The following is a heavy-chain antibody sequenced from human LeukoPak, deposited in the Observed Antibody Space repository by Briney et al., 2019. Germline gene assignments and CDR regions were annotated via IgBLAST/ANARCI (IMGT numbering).Heavy chain of an antibody. V-gene: IGHV3-NL1*01. D-gene: IGHD3-9*01. J-gene: IGHJ4*02. CDR3: ARHGVLRYIDD. Sequence: PGRSLRLSCAASGFTFSSFGMHGVRQAPGKGLEWVSVIHSDGKTYYADSVKGRFTISRDSSQNTLYLQMNSLRTEDTAVYYCARHGVLRYIDDWGQGTLVTVSS. CDR1: GFTFSSFG. CDR2: IHSDGKT.